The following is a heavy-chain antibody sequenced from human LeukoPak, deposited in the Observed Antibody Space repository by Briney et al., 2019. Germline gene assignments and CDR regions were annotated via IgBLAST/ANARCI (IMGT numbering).Heavy chain of an antibody. V-gene: IGHV3-23*01. CDR2: ISSGDRT. CDR3: AKDATASPYFHWFDN. D-gene: IGHD3-9*01. Sequence: GGYLRLSCAASGFTFSSYAMTWVRQAPGKGLEGVAGISSGDRTFHAESVKGRFTISRDKSKDTLYLQMNSLRAEDTAVYYCAKDATASPYFHWFDNWGQGTQVIVSS. J-gene: IGHJ4*02. CDR1: GFTFSSYA.